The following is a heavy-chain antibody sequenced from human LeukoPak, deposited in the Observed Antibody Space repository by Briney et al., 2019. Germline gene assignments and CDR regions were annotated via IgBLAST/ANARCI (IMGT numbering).Heavy chain of an antibody. D-gene: IGHD6-13*01. CDR1: GDSVSSKSAA. J-gene: IGHJ6*02. CDR3: TRQHSGGMDV. Sequence: SQTLSLTCAISGDSVSSKSAAWNWIRQSPSRGLEYLGRTYYRSKWYNEYAVSVKRRVIINPDTSKNQFSPQLNSVTPEDTAVYYCTRQHSGGMDVWGQGTTVTVSS. V-gene: IGHV6-1*01. CDR2: TYYRSKWYN.